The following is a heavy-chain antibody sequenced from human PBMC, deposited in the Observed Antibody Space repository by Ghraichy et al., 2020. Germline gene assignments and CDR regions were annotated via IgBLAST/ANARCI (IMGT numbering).Heavy chain of an antibody. J-gene: IGHJ6*02. D-gene: IGHD6-13*01. CDR1: GFTFSSYD. Sequence: GGSLRLSCAASGFTFSSYDMHWVRQATGKGLEWVSAIGTAGDTYYPGSVKGRFTISRENAKNSLYLQMNSLRAGDTAVYYCARGLYSSSWFSPPLYYYYYGMDVWGQGTTVTVSS. V-gene: IGHV3-13*01. CDR3: ARGLYSSSWFSPPLYYYYYGMDV. CDR2: IGTAGDT.